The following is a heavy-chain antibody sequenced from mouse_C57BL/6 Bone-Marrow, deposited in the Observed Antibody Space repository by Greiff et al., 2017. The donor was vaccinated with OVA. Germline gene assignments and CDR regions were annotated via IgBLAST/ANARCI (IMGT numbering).Heavy chain of an antibody. CDR3: AMRRFRYYGSSFRYFDV. V-gene: IGHV1-74*01. Sequence: QVQLQQPGAELVKPGASVKVSCKASGYTFTSYWMHWVKQRPGQGLEWIGRIHPSDSDTNYNQKFKGKATLTVDKSSSTAYMQLSSLTSEDSAVYDSAMRRFRYYGSSFRYFDVWGTGTTVTVSS. CDR2: IHPSDSDT. D-gene: IGHD1-1*01. J-gene: IGHJ1*03. CDR1: GYTFTSYW.